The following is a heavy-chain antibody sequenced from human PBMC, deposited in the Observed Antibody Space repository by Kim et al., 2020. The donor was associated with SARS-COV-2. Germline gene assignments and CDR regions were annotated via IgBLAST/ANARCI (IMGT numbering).Heavy chain of an antibody. CDR3: AKASGYCSSISRSVLGAFDT. D-gene: IGHD2-2*03. CDR2: ISGSGGST. CDR1: GFTFSSYA. J-gene: IGHJ3*02. V-gene: IGHV3-23*01. Sequence: GGSLRLSCAASGFTFSSYAMSWVRQAPGKGLEWVSAISGSGGSTYYADSVKGRFTISRDNSKNTLYLQMNSLRAEDTAVYYCAKASGYCSSISRSVLGAFDTWGQGTMVTVSS.